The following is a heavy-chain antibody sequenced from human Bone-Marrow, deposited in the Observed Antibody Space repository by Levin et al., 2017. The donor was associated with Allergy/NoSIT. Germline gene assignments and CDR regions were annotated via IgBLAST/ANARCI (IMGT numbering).Heavy chain of an antibody. Sequence: GESLKISCKASGYTFTGYYMHWVRQAPGQGLEWMGWINPNSGGTNYAQKFQGRVTMTRDTSISTAYMELSRLRSDDTAVYYCARGLVGYSTSWFDYWGQGARVTVSS. CDR3: ARGLVGYSTSWFDY. D-gene: IGHD6-13*01. V-gene: IGHV1-2*02. CDR2: INPNSGGT. CDR1: GYTFTGYY. J-gene: IGHJ4*02.